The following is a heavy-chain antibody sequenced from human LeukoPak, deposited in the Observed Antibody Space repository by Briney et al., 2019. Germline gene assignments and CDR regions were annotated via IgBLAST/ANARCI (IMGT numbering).Heavy chain of an antibody. V-gene: IGHV3-74*01. J-gene: IGHJ3*02. Sequence: GGSLRLSCAASGFTFSTYWMHWVRQAPGKGLVWVARIKGDGSSTIYADSVKGRFTISRDNSKNTLYLQMNSLRAEDTAVYSCAKEEANSNWPPDGFDNWGQGTMVTVSS. CDR2: IKGDGSST. CDR3: AKEEANSNWPPDGFDN. CDR1: GFTFSTYW. D-gene: IGHD6-13*01.